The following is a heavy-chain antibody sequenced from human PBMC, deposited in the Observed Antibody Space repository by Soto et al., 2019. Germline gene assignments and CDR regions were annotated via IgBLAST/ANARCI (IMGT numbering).Heavy chain of an antibody. CDR1: GGSFSGYY. V-gene: IGHV4-34*01. Sequence: QVQLQQWGAGLLKPSETLSLTCAVYGGSFSGYYWSWVRQPPGKGLEWIGEINHSGSTNYNPSRKSRVTRTADTRKHQFSLKLSSVTAADTDGHYRARGRIVVVPAGKQNRFDPLGQGTPVTVSS. J-gene: IGHJ5*02. D-gene: IGHD2-2*01. CDR2: INHSGST. CDR3: ARGRIVVVPAGKQNRFDP.